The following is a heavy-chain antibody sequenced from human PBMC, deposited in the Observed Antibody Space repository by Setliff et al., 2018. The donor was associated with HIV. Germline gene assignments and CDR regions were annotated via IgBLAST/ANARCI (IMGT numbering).Heavy chain of an antibody. V-gene: IGHV4-38-2*01. CDR2: IFHSAAT. D-gene: IGHD5-12*01. Sequence: SETLSLTCAVSGYSISSGYYWGWIRQPPGKGLEWIGSIFHSAATNYNPSLKSRVTISIDTSKNQFSLNLTSVTAADTAVYYCARRGAYGYDYFDYWGPGILVTVSS. J-gene: IGHJ4*02. CDR3: ARRGAYGYDYFDY. CDR1: GYSISSGYY.